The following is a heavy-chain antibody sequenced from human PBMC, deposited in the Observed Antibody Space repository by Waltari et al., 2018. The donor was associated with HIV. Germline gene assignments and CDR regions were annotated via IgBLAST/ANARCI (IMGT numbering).Heavy chain of an antibody. V-gene: IGHV4-38-2*01. D-gene: IGHD6-19*01. CDR1: GYSISSGYY. J-gene: IGHJ3*02. CDR3: ARVMTVSGTSHDAFDI. Sequence: QVQLQESGPGLVKPSETLSLTCAVSGYSISSGYYWGWIRQPPGKGLEWIGYIYHSGSDYYSPSHKSRGAIAVDTSNNQFSLKLSSVTAADTSVFYCARVMTVSGTSHDAFDIWGQGTMVTASS. CDR2: IYHSGSD.